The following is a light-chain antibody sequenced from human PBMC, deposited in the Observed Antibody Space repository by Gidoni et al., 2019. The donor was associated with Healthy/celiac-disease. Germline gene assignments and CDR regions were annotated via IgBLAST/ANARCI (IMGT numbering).Light chain of an antibody. Sequence: DIQMTQSPSSLSASVGDRVTITCQASQDISNYLNWYQQKPGKAPKLLIYDASNLETGVPSRFSGSGSGTDFTFTISSLQPEDIATHYCQQYDNLPSYTFGQGTKLEIK. CDR2: DAS. CDR1: QDISNY. CDR3: QQYDNLPSYT. J-gene: IGKJ2*01. V-gene: IGKV1-33*01.